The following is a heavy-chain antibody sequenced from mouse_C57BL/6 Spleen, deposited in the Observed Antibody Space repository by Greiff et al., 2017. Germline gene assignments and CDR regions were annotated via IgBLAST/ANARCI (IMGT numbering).Heavy chain of an antibody. V-gene: IGHV1-9*01. D-gene: IGHD3-2*02. Sequence: QVQLKQSGAELMKPGASVKLSCKATGYTFTGYWIEWVKQRPGHGLEWIGEILPGSGSTNDNEKFKGKATFTVDTSSNTAYMQLSSLTPEDSAIYYCARWWTAQGYWSQSATLTVAS. J-gene: IGHJ2*01. CDR3: ARWWTAQGY. CDR1: GYTFTGYW. CDR2: ILPGSGST.